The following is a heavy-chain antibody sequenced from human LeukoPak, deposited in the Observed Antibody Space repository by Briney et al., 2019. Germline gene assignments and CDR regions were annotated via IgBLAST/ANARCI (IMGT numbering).Heavy chain of an antibody. J-gene: IGHJ5*02. D-gene: IGHD3-3*01. Sequence: KPSETLSLTCTVSGGSISSYYWSWIRQPPGKGLEWIGYIYYSGSTNYNPSLKSRVTISVDTSKNQFSLKLSSVTAADTAVYYCARSYYDFWSGYLNNNWFDPWGQGTQVTVSS. CDR2: IYYSGST. V-gene: IGHV4-59*01. CDR3: ARSYYDFWSGYLNNNWFDP. CDR1: GGSISSYY.